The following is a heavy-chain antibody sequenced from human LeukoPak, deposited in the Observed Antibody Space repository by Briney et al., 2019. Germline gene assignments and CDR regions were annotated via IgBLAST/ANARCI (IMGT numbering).Heavy chain of an antibody. D-gene: IGHD1-1*01. J-gene: IGHJ5*02. Sequence: SETLSLTCTVSGGSISSFYWSWIRQPPGKGLEWIGYINYSGSTNYNPSLKSRVTISVDTSKSQLSLKLSSVNAADTAVYYCARQLGSTDWFDPWGQGTLVTVSS. CDR3: ARQLGSTDWFDP. V-gene: IGHV4-59*12. CDR1: GGSISSFY. CDR2: INYSGST.